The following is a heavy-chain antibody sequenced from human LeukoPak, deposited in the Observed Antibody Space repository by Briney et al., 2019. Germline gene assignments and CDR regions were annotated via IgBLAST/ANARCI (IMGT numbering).Heavy chain of an antibody. CDR3: AKEGGSYSFRRTPFQH. CDR1: GFTFSSYW. D-gene: IGHD1-26*01. V-gene: IGHV3-7*01. J-gene: IGHJ1*01. CDR2: IKQDGSEK. Sequence: QPGGSLRLSCAASGFTFSSYWMSWVRQAPGKGLEWVANIKQDGSEKYYVDSVKGRFTISRDNAKNSLYLQMNSLRAEDTAVYYCAKEGGSYSFRRTPFQHWGQGTLVTVSS.